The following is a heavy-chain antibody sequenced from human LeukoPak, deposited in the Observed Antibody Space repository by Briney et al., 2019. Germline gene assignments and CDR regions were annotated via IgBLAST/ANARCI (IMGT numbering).Heavy chain of an antibody. D-gene: IGHD6-13*01. CDR1: GYTFTGYD. Sequence: ASVKVSCKASGYTFTGYDINWVRQATGQGLEWMGWMNPNSGNTGYAQKFQGRVTMTRNTSISTAYMELSSLRSEDTAVYSVGLYGAGTVLAWATYYYMDVWGKGTTVTISS. CDR2: MNPNSGNT. V-gene: IGHV1-8*02. CDR3: GLYGAGTVLAWATYYYMDV. J-gene: IGHJ6*03.